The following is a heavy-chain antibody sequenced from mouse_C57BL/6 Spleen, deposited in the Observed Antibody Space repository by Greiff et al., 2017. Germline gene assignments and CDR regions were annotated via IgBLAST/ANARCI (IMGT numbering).Heavy chain of an antibody. CDR3: VKRDYDGAFGY. D-gene: IGHD2-4*01. J-gene: IGHJ2*01. V-gene: IGHV10-1*01. CDR2: IRSKSNNYAT. Sequence: EVQLVESGGGLVQPKGSLKLSCAASGFSFNTYAMNWVRQAPGKGLEWVARIRSKSNNYATYYADSVKDRFTISRDDSESMLYLQMNNLKTEDTAMYCCVKRDYDGAFGYWGQGTTLTVSS. CDR1: GFSFNTYA.